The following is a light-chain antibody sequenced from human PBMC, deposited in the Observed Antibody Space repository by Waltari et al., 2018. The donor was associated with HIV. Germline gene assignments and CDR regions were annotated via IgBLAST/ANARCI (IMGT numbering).Light chain of an antibody. V-gene: IGLV2-23*02. CDR1: SSDVGSYNL. CDR3: CSYAGSREGYV. Sequence: QSALTQPASVSGSPGQSITISCTGTSSDVGSYNLVSWYQQHPGKAPKLMIYEVSKRPSGVSYRFSGSKSGNTASLTISGLQAEDEADYYCCSYAGSREGYVFGTGTKVTVL. CDR2: EVS. J-gene: IGLJ1*01.